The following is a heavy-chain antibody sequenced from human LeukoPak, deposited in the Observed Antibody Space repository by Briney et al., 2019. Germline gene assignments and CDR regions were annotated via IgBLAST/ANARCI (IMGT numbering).Heavy chain of an antibody. V-gene: IGHV3-7*01. CDR1: GFTFSESW. CDR3: ATYINWVAGDV. CDR2: INHEGGGI. Sequence: GGSLRLSCAASGFTFSESWMSWVRQVPGQGLEWVAHINHEGGGIQYVDSVKGRFTISRDNAKGSVHLQMNSLRAEDTALYHCATYINWVAGDVWGQGTPVIVSS. D-gene: IGHD1-1*01. J-gene: IGHJ6*02.